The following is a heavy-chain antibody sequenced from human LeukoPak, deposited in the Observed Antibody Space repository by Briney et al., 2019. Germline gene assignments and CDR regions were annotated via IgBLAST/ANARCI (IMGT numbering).Heavy chain of an antibody. J-gene: IGHJ4*02. CDR2: ISSSGSTI. Sequence: GGSLRLSCAASGFTFSDYYMSWIRQAPGKGLEWVSYISSSGSTIYYADSVKGRFTISRDNSKNTLYLQMNSLRAEDTAVYYCAKGGLRTIFGVVILFDYWGQGTLVTVSS. CDR1: GFTFSDYY. D-gene: IGHD3-3*01. CDR3: AKGGLRTIFGVVILFDY. V-gene: IGHV3-11*04.